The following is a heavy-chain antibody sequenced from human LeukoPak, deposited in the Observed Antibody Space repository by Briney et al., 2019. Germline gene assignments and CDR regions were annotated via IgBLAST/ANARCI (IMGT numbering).Heavy chain of an antibody. CDR1: GGSISTNY. CDR3: ARGTFDSSGYYLFDY. V-gene: IGHV4-4*07. CDR2: IYNSGDT. D-gene: IGHD3-22*01. Sequence: SETLSLTCTVSGGSISTNYWSWIRQPAGKGLEWIGRIYNSGDTNYSPSLESRVTMSADTSKNQFSLKLSSVTAADTAVYYCARGTFDSSGYYLFDYWGRGTLVTVSS. J-gene: IGHJ4*02.